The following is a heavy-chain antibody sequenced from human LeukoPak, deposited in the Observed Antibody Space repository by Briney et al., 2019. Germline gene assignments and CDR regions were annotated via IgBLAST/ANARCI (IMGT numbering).Heavy chain of an antibody. D-gene: IGHD6-13*01. CDR3: ARARAAGRGRYYFDY. V-gene: IGHV3-30*02. CDR1: GFTFSSYG. Sequence: GGSLRLSCAASGFTFSSYGMHWVRQAPGKGLEWVAFIRYDGSNRYHADSVKGRFTISRDNSKNTLYLQMNSLRAEDTAVYYCARARAAGRGRYYFDYWGQGTLVTVSS. CDR2: IRYDGSNR. J-gene: IGHJ4*02.